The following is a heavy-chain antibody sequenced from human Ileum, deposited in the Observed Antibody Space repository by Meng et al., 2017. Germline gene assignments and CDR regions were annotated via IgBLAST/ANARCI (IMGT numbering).Heavy chain of an antibody. V-gene: IGHV1-8*01. J-gene: IGHJ4*02. CDR2: MNPNSGNT. CDR1: GYPFTSYD. D-gene: IGHD3-10*01. CDR3: ARIGGSRGVYYGSVAFDY. Sequence: GRVVQSEASLKQPVASVMVSCKASGYPFTSYDINWVRQGSGQGLEWMGWMNPNSGNTGYAQKFQGRVTMTRNTSISTAYMELSSLRSEDTAVYYCARIGGSRGVYYGSVAFDYWGQGTLVTVSS.